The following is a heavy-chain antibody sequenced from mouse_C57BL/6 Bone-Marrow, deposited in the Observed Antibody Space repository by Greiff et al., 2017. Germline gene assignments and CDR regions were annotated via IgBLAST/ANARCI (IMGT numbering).Heavy chain of an antibody. CDR2: IDPSDSYT. CDR3: ARGGGLRFDY. CDR1: GYTFTSYW. D-gene: IGHD2-4*01. J-gene: IGHJ2*01. V-gene: IGHV1-69*01. Sequence: VQLQQPGAELVMPGASVKLSCKASGYTFTSYWMHWVKQRPGQGLEWVGEIDPSDSYTNYNQKFKGKSTLTVDKSSSQAYMQLSSLTSEDSAVYYCARGGGLRFDYRGQGTTLTVSS.